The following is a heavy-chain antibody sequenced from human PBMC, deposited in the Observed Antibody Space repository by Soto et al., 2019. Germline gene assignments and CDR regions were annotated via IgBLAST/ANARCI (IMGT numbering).Heavy chain of an antibody. CDR3: ARRGYSHGYGGLGDFDY. Sequence: QVQLVQSGAEVKKPGSSVKVSCKASGGTFSSYAISWVRQAPGQGLEWMGGIIPIFGTANYAQKFQGRVTITADESTSTAYMELSSLRSEDTAVYYCARRGYSHGYGGLGDFDYWGQGTLVTVSS. CDR2: IIPIFGTA. V-gene: IGHV1-69*01. CDR1: GGTFSSYA. D-gene: IGHD5-18*01. J-gene: IGHJ4*02.